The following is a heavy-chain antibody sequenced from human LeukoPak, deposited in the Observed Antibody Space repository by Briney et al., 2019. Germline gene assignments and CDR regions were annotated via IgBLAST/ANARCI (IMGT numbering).Heavy chain of an antibody. Sequence: ASVKVSCKASGYTFTGYYMHWVRQAPGQGLEWMGWISPNSGGTNYAQKLQGRVTMTTDTSTSTAYMELRSLRSDDTAVYYCARDRPIVVVPAAPNDFDYWGQGTLVTVSS. V-gene: IGHV1-2*02. D-gene: IGHD2-2*01. CDR3: ARDRPIVVVPAAPNDFDY. CDR2: ISPNSGGT. CDR1: GYTFTGYY. J-gene: IGHJ4*02.